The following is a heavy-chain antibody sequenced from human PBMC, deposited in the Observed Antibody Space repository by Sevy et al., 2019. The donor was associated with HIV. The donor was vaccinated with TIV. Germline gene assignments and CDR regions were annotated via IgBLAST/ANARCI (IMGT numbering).Heavy chain of an antibody. CDR1: GFTFSSYW. V-gene: IGHV3-7*01. J-gene: IGHJ4*02. CDR3: ARRLSGIVARQDYFDY. CDR2: IKQDGSEK. D-gene: IGHD6-6*01. Sequence: GGSLRLSCAASGFTFSSYWMSWVRQAPGKGLEWVANIKQDGSEKYYGDSVKGRFTISRDNAKNSLYLQMNSLRVEDTAVYYCARRLSGIVARQDYFDYWGQGTLVTVSS.